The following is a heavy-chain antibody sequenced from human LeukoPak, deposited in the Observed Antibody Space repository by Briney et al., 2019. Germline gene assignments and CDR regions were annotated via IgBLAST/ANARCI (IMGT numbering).Heavy chain of an antibody. CDR2: INPNGGST. V-gene: IGHV1-46*01. Sequence: ASVKVSCKASGYTFINYYMNWVRQAPGQGLEWMGIINPNGGSTSYAQNFQGRVTMTRDTSTSTVYMELSSLRSEDTAVYYCARDPYSSGFPVGFWFDPWGQGTLVTVSS. D-gene: IGHD3-3*01. CDR1: GYTFINYY. CDR3: ARDPYSSGFPVGFWFDP. J-gene: IGHJ5*02.